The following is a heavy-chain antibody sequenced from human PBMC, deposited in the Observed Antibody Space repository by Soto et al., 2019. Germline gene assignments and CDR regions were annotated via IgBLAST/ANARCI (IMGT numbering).Heavy chain of an antibody. Sequence: QVQLVQSGAEVKKPGASVKVSCKASGYTFTSYYMHWVRQAPGQGLEWMGIINPSGGSTSYAQKFQGRVTMTRGTSTSKVYTELSSLRSEDPAVYYCARVKVGQQLGYWGQGTLVTVSS. V-gene: IGHV1-46*01. CDR2: INPSGGST. CDR1: GYTFTSYY. CDR3: ARVKVGQQLGY. D-gene: IGHD6-13*01. J-gene: IGHJ4*02.